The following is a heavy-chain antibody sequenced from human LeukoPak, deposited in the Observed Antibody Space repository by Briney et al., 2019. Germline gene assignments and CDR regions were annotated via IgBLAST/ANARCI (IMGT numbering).Heavy chain of an antibody. Sequence: GGSLRLSCAASGFTVSNNYMYWVRQAPGKGLEWVSVIYSGGSTYYADSVKGRFTISRDNSKNTVYLQMNSLRAEDTAVYYCARDGPYYDILTGYPPFDYWGQGTLVTVSS. V-gene: IGHV3-66*01. CDR3: ARDGPYYDILTGYPPFDY. CDR1: GFTVSNNY. CDR2: IYSGGST. J-gene: IGHJ4*02. D-gene: IGHD3-9*01.